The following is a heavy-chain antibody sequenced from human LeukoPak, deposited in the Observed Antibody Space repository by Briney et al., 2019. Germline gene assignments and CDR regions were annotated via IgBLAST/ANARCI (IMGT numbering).Heavy chain of an antibody. CDR1: GGLISISTYY. J-gene: IGHJ4*02. CDR3: ARAPSTRGYGY. CDR2: IYYCGTT. Sequence: SETLSLTCTVSGGLISISTYYWGWIRQPPGKGLEWIGSIYYCGTTHYNPSLKSRVTIAVDTSKNQFSLKLSSVTAADTAVYYCARAPSTRGYGYWGQGTLVTVSS. V-gene: IGHV4-39*07. D-gene: IGHD1-26*01.